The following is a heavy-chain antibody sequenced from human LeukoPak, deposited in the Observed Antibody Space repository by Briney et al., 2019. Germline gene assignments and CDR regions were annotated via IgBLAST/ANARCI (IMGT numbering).Heavy chain of an antibody. V-gene: IGHV4-39*01. CDR1: GFTFSSYA. J-gene: IGHJ4*02. CDR2: IYYSGNT. Sequence: GSLRLSCAASGFTFSSYAMSWIRQAPGRGLEWIGNIYYSGNTYYNPSLKSRVTISVDTSKNQFSLKLSSVTAADTAVYYCASYYYDTSGYYYSFDYWGQGTLVTVSS. CDR3: ASYYYDTSGYYYSFDY. D-gene: IGHD3-22*01.